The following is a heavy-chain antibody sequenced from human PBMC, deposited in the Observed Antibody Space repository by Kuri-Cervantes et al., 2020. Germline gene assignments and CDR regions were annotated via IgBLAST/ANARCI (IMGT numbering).Heavy chain of an antibody. CDR1: GGPISSYY. V-gene: IGHV4-59*13. CDR3: ARQPGIYCSSTSCYAAFDI. D-gene: IGHD2-2*01. Sequence: GSLRLPCTVSGGPISSYYWSWIRQPPGKGLEWFGYIYYSGSTNYNPPLKSRVTISEDTSKNQFSLKLSSVTAAETAVYYSARQPGIYCSSTSCYAAFDIWGQGTRVTVSS. J-gene: IGHJ3*02. CDR2: IYYSGST.